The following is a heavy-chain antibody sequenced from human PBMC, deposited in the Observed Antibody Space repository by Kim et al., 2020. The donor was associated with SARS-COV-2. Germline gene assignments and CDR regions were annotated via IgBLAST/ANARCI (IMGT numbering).Heavy chain of an antibody. D-gene: IGHD2-2*01. CDR2: INHSGST. CDR1: GGSFSGYY. V-gene: IGHV4-34*01. Sequence: SETLSLTCAVYGGSFSGYYWSWIRQPPGKGLEWIGEINHSGSTNYNPSLKSRVTISVDTSKNQFSLKLSSVTAADTAVYYCARGFRIVVVPAAIRRYYYSMDVWGQGTTVTVSS. CDR3: ARGFRIVVVPAAIRRYYYSMDV. J-gene: IGHJ6*02.